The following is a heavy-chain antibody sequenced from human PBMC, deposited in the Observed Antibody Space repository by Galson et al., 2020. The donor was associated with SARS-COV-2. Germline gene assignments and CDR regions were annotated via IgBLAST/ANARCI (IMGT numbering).Heavy chain of an antibody. CDR3: ARDYFTKEAARVSVCDLDY. CDR1: GFTFSSYG. Sequence: GGSLRLSCAASGFTFSSYGMHWVRQAPGKGLEWVAVIWYDGSTKYYADSVKGRFTISRDNSKNTLYLQMNSLRAEDTAVYYCARDYFTKEAARVSVCDLDYGGNGTLVTVSA. CDR2: IWYDGSTK. V-gene: IGHV3-33*01. J-gene: IGHJ4*01. D-gene: IGHD6-6*01.